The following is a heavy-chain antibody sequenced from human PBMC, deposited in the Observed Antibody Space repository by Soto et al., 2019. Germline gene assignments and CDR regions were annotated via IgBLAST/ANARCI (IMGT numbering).Heavy chain of an antibody. J-gene: IGHJ5*02. D-gene: IGHD6-19*01. V-gene: IGHV3-33*01. CDR2: IWYDGSNK. CDR3: ARDGGSSGWYGGWFDP. Sequence: QVQLVESGGGVVQPGRSLRLSCAASGFTFSSYGMHWVRQAPGKGLEWGAVIWYDGSNKYYADSVKGRFTISRDNSKNTLYLQMNSLRAEDTAVYYCARDGGSSGWYGGWFDPWGQGTLVTVSS. CDR1: GFTFSSYG.